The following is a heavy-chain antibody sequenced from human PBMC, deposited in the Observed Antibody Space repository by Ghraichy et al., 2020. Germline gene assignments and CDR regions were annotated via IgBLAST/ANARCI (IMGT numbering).Heavy chain of an antibody. CDR1: GFTFSSYA. D-gene: IGHD2-15*01. CDR3: AKDSETCSGGSCSLDY. V-gene: IGHV3-23*01. J-gene: IGHJ4*02. CDR2: ISGSGGST. Sequence: GGSLRLSCAASGFTFSSYAMSWVRQAPGKGLEWVSAISGSGGSTYYADSVKGRFTISRDNSKNTLYLQMNSLRAEDTAVYYCAKDSETCSGGSCSLDYWGQGTLVTVSS.